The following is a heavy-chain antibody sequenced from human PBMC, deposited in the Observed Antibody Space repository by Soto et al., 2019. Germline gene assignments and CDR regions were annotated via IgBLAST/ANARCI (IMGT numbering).Heavy chain of an antibody. V-gene: IGHV1-8*01. J-gene: IGHJ4*02. Sequence: ASVKVSCKASGYTFTSYDINWVRQATVQGLEWMGWMNPNSGNTGYAQKFQGRVTMTRNTSISTAYMELSSLRSEDTAVYYCARCPPLLSRIAVAGSPYFDYWGQGTLVTVSS. CDR3: ARCPPLLSRIAVAGSPYFDY. CDR2: MNPNSGNT. D-gene: IGHD6-19*01. CDR1: GYTFTSYD.